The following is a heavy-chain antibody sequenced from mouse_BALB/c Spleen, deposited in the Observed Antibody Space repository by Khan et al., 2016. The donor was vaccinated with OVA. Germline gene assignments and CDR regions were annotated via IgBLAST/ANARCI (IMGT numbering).Heavy chain of an antibody. D-gene: IGHD2-14*01. CDR2: ISDGGSYT. J-gene: IGHJ3*01. Sequence: EVELVVSGGGLVKPGGSLKLSCAASGFTFSDYYMYWVRQTPEKRLEWVATISDGGSYTYFPDSVEGRFTISRDNAKNNLYLQVISLKSEDTAMYYCTRGGYGAFGYWGQGTLVTVSA. V-gene: IGHV5-4*02. CDR3: TRGGYGAFGY. CDR1: GFTFSDYY.